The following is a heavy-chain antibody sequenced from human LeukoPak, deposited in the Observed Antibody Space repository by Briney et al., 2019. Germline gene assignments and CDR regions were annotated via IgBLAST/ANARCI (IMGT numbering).Heavy chain of an antibody. CDR1: GFTFSSYA. D-gene: IGHD2-2*01. CDR3: AKDSQEYQLLSGMDV. J-gene: IGHJ6*04. V-gene: IGHV3-23*01. Sequence: GGSLRLSCAASGFTFSSYAMSWVRQAPGKGLEWVSAISGSGGSTYYADSVKGRFTISRDNSKNTLYLQMNSLRAEDTAVYYCAKDSQEYQLLSGMDVWGKGTRSPSPQ. CDR2: ISGSGGST.